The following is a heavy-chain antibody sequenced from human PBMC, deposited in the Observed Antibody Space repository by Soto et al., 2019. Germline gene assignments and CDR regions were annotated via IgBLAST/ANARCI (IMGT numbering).Heavy chain of an antibody. D-gene: IGHD2-2*01. CDR3: ARESTSPYCTSTSCPRGGWFDP. V-gene: IGHV1-18*04. CDR1: GSTFTNYG. CDR2: INPNNGKT. Sequence: QVQRVQPGVELKNPGASVKVSCKAPGSTFTNYGISWLRQGPGQGLEWMGWINPNNGKTHYGQKAQARVTMTTDTSTSTAYMELTSLISDDTAVYYCARESTSPYCTSTSCPRGGWFDPWGQGTLLIVSS. J-gene: IGHJ5*02.